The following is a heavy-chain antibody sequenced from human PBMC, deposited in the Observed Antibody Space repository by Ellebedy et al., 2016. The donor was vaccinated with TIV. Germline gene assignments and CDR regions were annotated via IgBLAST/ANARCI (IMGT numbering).Heavy chain of an antibody. CDR1: GGSISSGSYC. CDR2: IQNSGST. V-gene: IGHV4-31*03. D-gene: IGHD3-16*01. CDR3: ARARATGGLGWNFDL. Sequence: MPSETLSLTCTVSGGSISSGSYCWSWIRQHPGKGLEWIGYIQNSGSTHYNPSLKSRVAISVDSSKDQFSLKLSSVTAADTAVYYCARARATGGLGWNFDLWGRGTLVTVSS. J-gene: IGHJ2*01.